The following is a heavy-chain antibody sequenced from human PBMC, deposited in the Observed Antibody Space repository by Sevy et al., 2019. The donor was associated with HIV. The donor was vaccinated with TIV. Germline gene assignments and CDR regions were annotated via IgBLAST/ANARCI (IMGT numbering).Heavy chain of an antibody. CDR1: GFSFSSFY. D-gene: IGHD7-27*01. J-gene: IGHJ6*02. Sequence: GGSLRLSCAASGFSFSSFYMTWIRQAPGKGLQWVAYISSSGQITGYADSVKGRFVVSQDNANNSLFLHMKNLIADDKGAFFCARIHANSTQNYGMDLWGQRTTVTVSS. CDR2: ISSSGQIT. CDR3: ARIHANSTQNYGMDL. V-gene: IGHV3-11*01.